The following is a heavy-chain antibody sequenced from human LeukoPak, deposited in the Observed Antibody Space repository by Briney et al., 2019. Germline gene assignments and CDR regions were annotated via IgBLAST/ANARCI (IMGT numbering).Heavy chain of an antibody. CDR1: GYSFTSYG. D-gene: IGHD5-18*01. Sequence: GASVKVSCKASGYSFTSYGISWVRQAPGQGLEWMGWISAYNGNTNYAQKLQGRVTMTTDTSTSTAYMELRSLRSDDTAVYYCAREPHSYGYERGGNWFDPWGQGTLVTVSS. J-gene: IGHJ5*02. CDR3: AREPHSYGYERGGNWFDP. CDR2: ISAYNGNT. V-gene: IGHV1-18*01.